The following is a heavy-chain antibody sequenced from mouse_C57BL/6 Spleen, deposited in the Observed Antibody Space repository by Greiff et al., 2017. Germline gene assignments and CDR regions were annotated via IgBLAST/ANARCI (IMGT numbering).Heavy chain of an antibody. CDR3: ARGYDYDDGYYAMDY. J-gene: IGHJ4*01. Sequence: QVQLQQPGAELVKPGASVKLSCKASGYTFTSYWMHWVKQRPGQGLEWIGMIHPNSGSTNYNEKFKSKATLTVDKSTSTAYMQLSSLTSEDSAVYYCARGYDYDDGYYAMDYWGQGTSVTVSS. V-gene: IGHV1-64*01. D-gene: IGHD2-4*01. CDR2: IHPNSGST. CDR1: GYTFTSYW.